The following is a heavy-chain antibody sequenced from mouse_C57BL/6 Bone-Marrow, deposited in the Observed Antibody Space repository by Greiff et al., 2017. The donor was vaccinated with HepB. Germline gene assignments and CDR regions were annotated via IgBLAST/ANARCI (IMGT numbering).Heavy chain of an antibody. CDR1: GYTFTSYW. J-gene: IGHJ2*01. V-gene: IGHV1-5*01. Sequence: VQLQQSGTVLARPGASVKMSCKTSGYTFTSYWMHWVKQRPGQGLKWIGAIYPGNSDTSYNQKFKGKAKLTAVTSASTSYMELSSLTNEDSAVYYCTRDYYGSSYVDYFDYWGQGTTLTVSS. CDR2: IYPGNSDT. D-gene: IGHD1-1*01. CDR3: TRDYYGSSYVDYFDY.